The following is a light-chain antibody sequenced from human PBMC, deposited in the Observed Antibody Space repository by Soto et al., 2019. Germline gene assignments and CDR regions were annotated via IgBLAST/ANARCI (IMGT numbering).Light chain of an antibody. CDR2: DVS. CDR3: QQYNTFWT. V-gene: IGKV1-5*01. Sequence: DIQMTQSPSTLSASVGDRVTITCRASQTISTWLAWYQQKPGKAPKLLIYDVSNLESGVPSRFSGSGSGTDSTLTISSLQPDDVATYYCQQYNTFWTFGQGTKVDIK. J-gene: IGKJ1*01. CDR1: QTISTW.